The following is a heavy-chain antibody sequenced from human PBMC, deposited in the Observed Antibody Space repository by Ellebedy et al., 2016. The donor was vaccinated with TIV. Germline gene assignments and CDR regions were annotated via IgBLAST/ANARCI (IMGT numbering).Heavy chain of an antibody. J-gene: IGHJ6*02. CDR1: GYIFTAKY. D-gene: IGHD2-2*01. Sequence: AASVKVSCKGPGYIFTAKYLNWVRQAPGQGLEWMGWINLYSGDTKYAQKFQGWVTMTRDTSINTAYMEISTLKSDDTAIYYCARDSGRQYLYGLDVWGQGTTVSVSS. V-gene: IGHV1-2*04. CDR3: ARDSGRQYLYGLDV. CDR2: INLYSGDT.